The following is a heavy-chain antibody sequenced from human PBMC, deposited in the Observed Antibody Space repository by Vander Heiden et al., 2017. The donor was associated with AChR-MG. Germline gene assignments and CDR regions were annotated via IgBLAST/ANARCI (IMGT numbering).Heavy chain of an antibody. CDR2: SYYSGST. V-gene: IGHV4-39*01. D-gene: IGHD2-21*01. Sequence: QLQLQESGPGLLKPSETLSLTCTVSVGTSSSSSYYWGRIRQPPGKGVDWMWSSYYSGSTYYNPSLKSRVTISVDTSKIQFSLKLSSVTAADKAVYYCVHSRGGSGDYWGQGTLVTVSA. J-gene: IGHJ4*02. CDR3: VHSRGGSGDY. CDR1: VGTSSSSSYY.